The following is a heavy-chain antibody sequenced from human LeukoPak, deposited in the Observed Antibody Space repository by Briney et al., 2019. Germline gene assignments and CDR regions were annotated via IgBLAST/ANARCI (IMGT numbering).Heavy chain of an antibody. CDR3: ARGGSYRPIDY. D-gene: IGHD3-16*02. J-gene: IGHJ4*02. V-gene: IGHV3-21*01. CDR1: GFTFSSYK. Sequence: GGSLRLSCAASGFTFSSYKMNWVRQAPGRGLEWCSSISDSSSYKYYAASVKGRFTISRHNDKTSLYLQMTSLRAEDTAVYYCARGGSYRPIDYWGQGTLVTVSS. CDR2: ISDSSSYK.